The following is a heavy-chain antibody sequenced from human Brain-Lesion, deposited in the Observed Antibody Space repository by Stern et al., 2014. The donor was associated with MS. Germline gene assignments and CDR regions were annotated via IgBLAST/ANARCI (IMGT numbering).Heavy chain of an antibody. J-gene: IGHJ6*02. D-gene: IGHD1-1*01. V-gene: IGHV4-30-4*01. CDR2: IYSSGNS. CDR1: GGPTSRRSFY. CDR3: ARGPLEGIDRKTFFYAMDV. Sequence: VQLVESGPGLVKPSQTLSLTCTASGGPTSRRSFYWSWLRPPPGRGLEWIVSIYSSGNSFYHPFPKSLPIIPPATTKTPFSLRLNSVTATDTAVYCCARGPLEGIDRKTFFYAMDVWGQGTTVTVSS.